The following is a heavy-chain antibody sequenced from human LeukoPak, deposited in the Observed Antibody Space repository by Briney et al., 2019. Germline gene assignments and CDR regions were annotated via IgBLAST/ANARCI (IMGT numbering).Heavy chain of an antibody. V-gene: IGHV3-30*18. J-gene: IGHJ4*02. D-gene: IGHD2-21*01. CDR2: ISYDGSNK. Sequence: GGSLRLSCAASGFTFNTFGMHWVRQAPGKGLEWVAAISYDGSNKYDADSVKGRFTISRDNSKNTLYPQMNSLRVEDTAVYYCAKGRGRVAVVIAEFDSWGQGTLVTVSS. CDR1: GFTFNTFG. CDR3: AKGRGRVAVVIAEFDS.